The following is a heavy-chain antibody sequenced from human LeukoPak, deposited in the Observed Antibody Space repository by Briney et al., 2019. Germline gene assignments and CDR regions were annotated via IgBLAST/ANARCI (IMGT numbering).Heavy chain of an antibody. Sequence: GESLKISCKGSGYSFTSYWIGWVRQMPGKGQVWMGIIYPGDSDTRYSPSFQGQVTISADKSISTAYLQWSSLKASDTAMYYCARGIGYCSSTSCPYDYWGQGTLVTVSS. CDR2: IYPGDSDT. CDR3: ARGIGYCSSTSCPYDY. J-gene: IGHJ4*02. V-gene: IGHV5-51*01. D-gene: IGHD2-2*01. CDR1: GYSFTSYW.